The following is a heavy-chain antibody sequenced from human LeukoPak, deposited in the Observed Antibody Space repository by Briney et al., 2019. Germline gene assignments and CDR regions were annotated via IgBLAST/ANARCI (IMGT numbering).Heavy chain of an antibody. CDR2: IYYTGST. Sequence: SETLSLACTVSGGSISSSTYYWAWIRQPPGKGLEWIGGIYYTGSTYSTPSLKSRATISVDTSKNQFSLRLTSVTAADTAVYYCARLGDSAMVRYFDYWGQGTLVTVSS. J-gene: IGHJ4*02. CDR3: ARLGDSAMVRYFDY. CDR1: GGSISSSTYY. D-gene: IGHD5-18*01. V-gene: IGHV4-39*01.